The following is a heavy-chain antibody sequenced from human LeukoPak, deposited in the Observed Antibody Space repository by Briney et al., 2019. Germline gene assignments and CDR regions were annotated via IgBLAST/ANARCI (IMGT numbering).Heavy chain of an antibody. Sequence: GGSLRLSCSASGFNFNKYSMNWVRQAPGKGLEWVSTIRNSSTYIYYAQSVKGRFTISRDNTKKSLYLRMDSLRVEDTAVYYCARGYTDYDYPFDSWGQGTLVTVSS. V-gene: IGHV3-21*04. CDR2: IRNSSTYI. CDR3: ARGYTDYDYPFDS. J-gene: IGHJ4*02. CDR1: GFNFNKYS. D-gene: IGHD5-12*01.